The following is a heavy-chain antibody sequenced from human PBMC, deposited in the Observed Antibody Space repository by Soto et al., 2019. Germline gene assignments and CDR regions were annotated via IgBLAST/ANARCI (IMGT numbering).Heavy chain of an antibody. CDR2: IVVGSGNT. CDR1: GFTFTSSA. Sequence: VASVKVSCKASGFTFTSSAMQWVRQARGQRLEWIGWIVVGSGNTNYAQNFQERVTITRDMSTSTAYMELSSLRSEDTAVYYCAAVGSGYDVDYWGQGTLVTVSS. J-gene: IGHJ4*02. CDR3: AAVGSGYDVDY. V-gene: IGHV1-58*02. D-gene: IGHD5-12*01.